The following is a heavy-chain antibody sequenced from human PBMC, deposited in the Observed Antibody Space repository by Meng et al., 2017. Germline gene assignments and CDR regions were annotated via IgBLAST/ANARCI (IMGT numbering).Heavy chain of an antibody. Sequence: ASVKVSCKASGYTFTSYAMHWVRQAPGQRLEWMGWINAGNGNTKYSQKFQGRVTMTTDTSTSTAYMELRSLRSDDTAVYYCARGPVVAYYFDYWGQGTLVTVSS. CDR2: INAGNGNT. D-gene: IGHD2-15*01. CDR3: ARGPVVAYYFDY. CDR1: GYTFTSYA. J-gene: IGHJ4*02. V-gene: IGHV1-3*01.